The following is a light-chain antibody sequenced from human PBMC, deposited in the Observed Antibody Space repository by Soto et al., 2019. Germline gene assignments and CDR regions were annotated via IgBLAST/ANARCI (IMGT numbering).Light chain of an antibody. CDR2: GAS. CDR3: QQSHSTPLT. J-gene: IGKJ4*01. Sequence: DIQVTQSPSSLSASVGDRVTITCRASQSISDYLNWYQQKPGKAPKLLISGASTLQSGVPSRFSGSGSGADFTLTISSLQPDDSATYYCQQSHSTPLTFGGGTKLEIK. V-gene: IGKV1-39*01. CDR1: QSISDY.